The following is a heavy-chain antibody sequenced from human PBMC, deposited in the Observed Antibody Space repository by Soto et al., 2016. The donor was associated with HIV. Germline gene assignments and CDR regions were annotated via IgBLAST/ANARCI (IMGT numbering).Heavy chain of an antibody. J-gene: IGHJ3*02. CDR1: GYTFTNYG. V-gene: IGHV1-18*01. Sequence: QVQLVQSGAEVKKPGASVKVSCKASGYTFTNYGISWVRQAPGQGLEWMGWISAYNGNTNYAQKFQGRVTMTRDTSTNTVYMELSSLRSEDTAPYYCTREEGAFDIWGQGTMVTVSS. CDR2: ISAYNGNT. CDR3: TREEGAFDI.